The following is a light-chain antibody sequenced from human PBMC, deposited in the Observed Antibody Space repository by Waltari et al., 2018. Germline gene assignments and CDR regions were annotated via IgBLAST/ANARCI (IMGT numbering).Light chain of an antibody. J-gene: IGLJ2*01. V-gene: IGLV3-1*01. Sequence: SYELTQPPSVSVSPGQTATITCSGEKLGDNNISWYQKRPGQPPVVVIYQDNKRPSGIPERFSGSNSGDTATLTISGTQALDEADYYCQAWDSSNVVFGGGTKLTVL. CDR2: QDN. CDR1: KLGDNN. CDR3: QAWDSSNVV.